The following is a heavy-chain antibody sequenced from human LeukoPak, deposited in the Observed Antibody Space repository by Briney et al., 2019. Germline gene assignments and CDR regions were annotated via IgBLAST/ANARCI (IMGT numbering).Heavy chain of an antibody. CDR1: GFTFSSYA. CDR3: ARSWPTMVRGVVDWFDP. Sequence: PGRSLRLSCAASGFTFSSYAMHWVRQAPGKGLEWMAVISYDGSNKYYADSVKGRFTISRDNSKNTLYLQMNSLRAEDTAVYYCARSWPTMVRGVVDWFDPWGQGTLVTVSS. V-gene: IGHV3-30-3*01. D-gene: IGHD3-10*01. J-gene: IGHJ5*02. CDR2: ISYDGSNK.